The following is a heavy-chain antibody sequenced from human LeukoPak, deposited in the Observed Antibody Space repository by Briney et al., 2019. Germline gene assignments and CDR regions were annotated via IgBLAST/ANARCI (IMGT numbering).Heavy chain of an antibody. V-gene: IGHV4-39*06. Sequence: KASETLSLTCSISGGSISSSSYFWGWIRQPPGKGLEWIASIYYSGSTYYNASLKSRVTISVDTSKNQFPLKLSSVTAADTAVYYCARGDDSGSYYGGIDYWGQGTLVTVSS. CDR1: GGSISSSSYF. CDR3: ARGDDSGSYYGGIDY. J-gene: IGHJ4*02. D-gene: IGHD1-26*01. CDR2: IYYSGST.